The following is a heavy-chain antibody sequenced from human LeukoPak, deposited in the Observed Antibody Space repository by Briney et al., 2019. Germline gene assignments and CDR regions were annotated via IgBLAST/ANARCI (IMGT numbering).Heavy chain of an antibody. CDR1: GGSISSYY. D-gene: IGHD2-15*01. CDR2: IYYSGST. CDR3: ARVTSGPLYYYYYGMDV. Sequence: SETLSLTCTVSGGSISSYYWSWIRQPPGKGLEWIGYIYYSGSTNYNPSLKSRGTISVDTSKNQFSLKLSSVTAADTAVYYGARVTSGPLYYYYYGMDVWGQGTTVTVSS. V-gene: IGHV4-59*01. J-gene: IGHJ6*02.